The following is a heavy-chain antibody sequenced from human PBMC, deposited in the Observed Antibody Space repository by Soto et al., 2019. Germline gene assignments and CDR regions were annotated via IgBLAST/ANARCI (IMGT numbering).Heavy chain of an antibody. CDR3: AKGDRIVATAIHN. J-gene: IGHJ4*02. V-gene: IGHV3-23*01. D-gene: IGHD5-12*01. CDR2: ISGSGGDR. Sequence: EVQLLESGGGLVQPGGSLKLSCAASGFTFSNSAMGWVRQAPGKGLEWVSGISGSGGDRYYADSVKCRFTLSRDNSRKTMYLQISSLRAEDTAVYYCAKGDRIVATAIHNWGQGTLVTVSS. CDR1: GFTFSNSA.